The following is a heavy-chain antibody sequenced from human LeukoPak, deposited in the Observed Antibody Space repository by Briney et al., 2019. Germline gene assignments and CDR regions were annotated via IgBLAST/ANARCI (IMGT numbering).Heavy chain of an antibody. V-gene: IGHV4-59*01. J-gene: IGHJ4*02. CDR2: IYYSGST. CDR3: ARDSYIGHDY. Sequence: PSETLSLTCTVSGGSISSYYWSWIRQPPGKGLEWIGYIYYSGSTNYNPSPKSRVTISVDTSKNQFSLKLSSVTAADTAVYYCARDSYIGHDYWGQGTLVTVSS. CDR1: GGSISSYY. D-gene: IGHD3-10*01.